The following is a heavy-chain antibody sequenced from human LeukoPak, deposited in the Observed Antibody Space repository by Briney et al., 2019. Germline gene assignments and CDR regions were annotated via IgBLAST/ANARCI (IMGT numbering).Heavy chain of an antibody. J-gene: IGHJ3*01. Sequence: GESLKISCKVSGYSFTSYCIGWVRQMPGKGLEWMGIIYPGDSGPTYSPSFQGQVTISVDRSINTAYLQWSSLQASNTAMYYCGMSGDRVPLQDDVFDVWGQGTMVTVST. D-gene: IGHD1-26*01. CDR3: GMSGDRVPLQDDVFDV. CDR2: IYPGDSGP. V-gene: IGHV5-51*01. CDR1: GYSFTSYC.